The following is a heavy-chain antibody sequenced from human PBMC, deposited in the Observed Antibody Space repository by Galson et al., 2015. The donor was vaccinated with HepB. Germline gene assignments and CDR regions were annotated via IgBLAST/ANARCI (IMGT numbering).Heavy chain of an antibody. Sequence: SETLSLTCTVSGGSISSYYWSWIRQPPGKGLEWIGYIYYSGSTNYNPSLKSRVTISVDTSKNQFSLKLSSVTAADTAVYYCATGGLVNYYYYMGVWGKGTTVTVSS. CDR2: IYYSGST. CDR1: GGSISSYY. J-gene: IGHJ6*03. CDR3: ATGGLVNYYYYMGV. D-gene: IGHD3-16*01. V-gene: IGHV4-59*01.